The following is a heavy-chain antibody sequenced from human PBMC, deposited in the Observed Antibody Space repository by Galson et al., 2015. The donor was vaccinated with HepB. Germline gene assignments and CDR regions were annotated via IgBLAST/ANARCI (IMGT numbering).Heavy chain of an antibody. V-gene: IGHV1-18*01. CDR1: GYTFTKYG. D-gene: IGHD3-3*01. CDR2: ISAHNGNT. CDR3: ARSDCDYDFWSGSLDF. Sequence: SVKVSCKASGYTFTKYGISWVRQAPGQGLEWMGRISAHNGNTNYAQKFQGRIVMTTDTSTNKAYMELKCLLSDDTAVYYFARSDCDYDFWSGSLDFWGQGTLVTVSS. J-gene: IGHJ4*02.